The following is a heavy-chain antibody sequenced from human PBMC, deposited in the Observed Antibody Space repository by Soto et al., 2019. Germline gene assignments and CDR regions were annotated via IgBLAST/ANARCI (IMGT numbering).Heavy chain of an antibody. CDR1: GFTFSSYA. CDR3: ARDHYYGSGSYFPYYYYYGMDV. V-gene: IGHV3-30-3*01. D-gene: IGHD3-10*01. Sequence: PGGSLRLSCAASGFTFSSYAMHWVRQAPGKGLEWVAVISYDGSNKYYADSVKGRFTISRDNSKNTLYLQMNSLRAEDTAVYYCARDHYYGSGSYFPYYYYYGMDVWGQGTTVTVSS. CDR2: ISYDGSNK. J-gene: IGHJ6*02.